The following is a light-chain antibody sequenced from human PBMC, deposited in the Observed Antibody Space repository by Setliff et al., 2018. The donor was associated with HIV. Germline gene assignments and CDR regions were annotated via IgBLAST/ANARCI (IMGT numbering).Light chain of an antibody. CDR1: TSDIGSYNR. J-gene: IGLJ1*01. CDR2: EVN. V-gene: IGLV2-23*02. Sequence: QSVLAQPPSVSGSPGQSIIISCTGTTSDIGSYNRVSWYQQRPGTAPKLIIYEVNKRPSGVSNRFSGSKSGTTASLAISGLQADDEADYYCCSYAGSNIFVVFCTGTKVTVL. CDR3: CSYAGSNIFVV.